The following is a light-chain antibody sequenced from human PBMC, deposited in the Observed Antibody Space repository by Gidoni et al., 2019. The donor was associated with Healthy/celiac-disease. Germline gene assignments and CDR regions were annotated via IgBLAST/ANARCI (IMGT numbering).Light chain of an antibody. Sequence: DLQMTQSPSSLSASVGDRVTITCRASQSISSYLNWYQQKPGKAPKLLIYAASRLQSGVPSRFSGSGSGTDFTLNISSLQPEDFATYYCQQSYSTSTWTFGQGTKVEIK. CDR1: QSISSY. CDR3: QQSYSTSTWT. V-gene: IGKV1-39*01. CDR2: AAS. J-gene: IGKJ1*01.